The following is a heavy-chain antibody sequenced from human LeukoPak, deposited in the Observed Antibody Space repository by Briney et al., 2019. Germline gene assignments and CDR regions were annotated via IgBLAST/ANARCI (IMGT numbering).Heavy chain of an antibody. Sequence: PSETLSLTCAVYGGSFSGYYWSWIRQPPGKGLEWIGEINHSGSTNYNPSLKSRVTISVGTSKNQFSLKLSSVTAADTAVYYCASGYSRGWGWFDLWGQGTLVTISS. CDR2: INHSGST. V-gene: IGHV4-34*01. CDR3: ASGYSRGWGWFDL. CDR1: GGSFSGYY. J-gene: IGHJ5*02. D-gene: IGHD6-19*01.